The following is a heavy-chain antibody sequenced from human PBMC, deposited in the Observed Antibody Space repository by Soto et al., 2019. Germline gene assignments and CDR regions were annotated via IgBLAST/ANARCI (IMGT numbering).Heavy chain of an antibody. CDR2: VYHTGRT. D-gene: IGHD2-15*01. CDR1: AGSLRPGCY. V-gene: IGHV4-38-2*02. J-gene: IGHJ5*01. CDR3: ASHLFSGTATTEIDS. Sequence: SQTLCDTYSVSAGSLRPGCYCVCILQPPEKGLEWIGSVYHTGRTYYNPSLRSRVTISIDTSKNLFSLKLTSVTAPDTAVYYCASHLFSGTATTEIDS.